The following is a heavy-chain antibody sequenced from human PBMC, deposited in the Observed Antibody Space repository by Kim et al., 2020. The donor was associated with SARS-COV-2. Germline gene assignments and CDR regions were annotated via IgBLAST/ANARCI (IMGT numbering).Heavy chain of an antibody. CDR3: AKINRAGRTYGSRMDDLDY. V-gene: IGHV3-23*01. D-gene: IGHD3-10*01. Sequence: GGSLRLSCAASGFTFSSYAMSWVRQAPGKGLEWVSAISGSGGSTYYADFVKGRFTISRDNSKNTLYLQMNSLRAEDKAVYYCAKINRAGRTYGSRMDDLDYWGQGTLVTVSS. CDR1: GFTFSSYA. CDR2: ISGSGGST. J-gene: IGHJ4*02.